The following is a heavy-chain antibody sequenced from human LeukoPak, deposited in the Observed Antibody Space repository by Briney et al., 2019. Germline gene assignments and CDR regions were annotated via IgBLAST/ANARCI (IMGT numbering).Heavy chain of an antibody. CDR2: ISGSGDST. J-gene: IGHJ4*02. D-gene: IGHD2-2*01. CDR3: ATSEAIVVVPAAPPLDY. V-gene: IGHV3-23*01. CDR1: GFTFSSYA. Sequence: GSLRLSCAASGFTFSSYAMNWVRQAPRKGLEWVSSISGSGDSTYYADSVKGRFTISRDNAKNSLYLQMNSLRAEDTAVYYCATSEAIVVVPAAPPLDYWGQGTLVTVSS.